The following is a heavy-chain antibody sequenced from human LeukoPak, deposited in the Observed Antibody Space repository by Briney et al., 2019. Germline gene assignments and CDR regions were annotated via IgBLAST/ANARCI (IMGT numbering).Heavy chain of an antibody. V-gene: IGHV3-21*01. D-gene: IGHD3-16*01. CDR1: GFTFSSYS. CDR3: ARDWGYYYYNGMDV. Sequence: GGSLRLSCAASGFTFSSYSMNWVRQAPGKGLEWVSSISSSSYIYYADSVKGRFTISRDNAKNSLYLQMNSLRAEDTAVYYCARDWGYYYYNGMDVWGQGTTVTVSS. CDR2: ISSSSYI. J-gene: IGHJ6*02.